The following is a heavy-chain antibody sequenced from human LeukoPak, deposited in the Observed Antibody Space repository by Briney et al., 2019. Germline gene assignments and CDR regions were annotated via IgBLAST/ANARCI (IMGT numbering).Heavy chain of an antibody. D-gene: IGHD7-27*01. CDR1: GGSFSGYY. CDR3: ARDLLGYDAFDI. V-gene: IGHV4-34*01. Sequence: SETLSLTCAVYGGSFSGYYWSWIRQPPGKGLEWIGEINHSGSTNYNPSLKSRVTISVDTSKNQFSLKLSSVTAADTAVYYCARDLLGYDAFDIWGQGTMVTVSS. CDR2: INHSGST. J-gene: IGHJ3*02.